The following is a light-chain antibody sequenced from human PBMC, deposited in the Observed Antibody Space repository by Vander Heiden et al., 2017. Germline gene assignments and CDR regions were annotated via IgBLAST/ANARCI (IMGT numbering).Light chain of an antibody. CDR3: STYAGSISVV. V-gene: IGLV2-8*01. CDR2: EVS. J-gene: IGLJ2*01. Sequence: QSALTQPPSPPASAGQAVPLPCISTTSDVRGSNYVSWYQQRPGTAPKLMIYEVSKRPSGVPDRFSGSKSGNSATLTVSGLQAEDEADYYCSTYAGSISVVFGGGTKLTVL. CDR1: TSDVRGSNY.